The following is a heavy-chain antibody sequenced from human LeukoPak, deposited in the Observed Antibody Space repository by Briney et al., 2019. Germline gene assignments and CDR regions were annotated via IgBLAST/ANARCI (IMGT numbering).Heavy chain of an antibody. CDR1: GGTFSSYA. CDR2: IIPIFGTA. J-gene: IGHJ4*02. V-gene: IGHV1-69*13. CDR3: ARFVASGWYYFDY. Sequence: SVKVSCKASGGTFSSYAISWVRQAPGQGLEWMGGIIPIFGTANYAQRFQGRVTITADESTSTAYMELSSLRSEETAVYYCARFVASGWYYFDYWGQGTLVTVSS. D-gene: IGHD6-19*01.